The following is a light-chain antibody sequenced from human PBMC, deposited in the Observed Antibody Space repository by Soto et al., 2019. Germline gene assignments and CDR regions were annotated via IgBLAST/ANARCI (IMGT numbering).Light chain of an antibody. CDR3: QEYNKWPPRWT. J-gene: IGKJ1*01. Sequence: EIVMTQSPATLSVSPGERATLSCRASQSVSSHLAWYQHKPGQAPRLLIFGASTRATGISAKFSGSGSGTEFTLNISSLQSEDFAVYYCQEYNKWPPRWTFGQGTKVEIK. V-gene: IGKV3-15*01. CDR2: GAS. CDR1: QSVSSH.